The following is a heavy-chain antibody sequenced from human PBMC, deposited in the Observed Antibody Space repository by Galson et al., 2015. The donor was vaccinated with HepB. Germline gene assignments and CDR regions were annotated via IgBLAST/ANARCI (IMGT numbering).Heavy chain of an antibody. CDR3: TTAPPDCTNGVCSIKFDY. J-gene: IGHJ4*02. D-gene: IGHD2-8*01. V-gene: IGHV3-15*01. CDR1: GFTFSNAW. CDR2: IKSKTDGGTT. Sequence: SLRLSCAASGFTFSNAWMSWVRQAPGKGLEWVGRIKSKTDGGTTDYAAPVKGRFTISRDDSKNTLYLQMNSLKTEDTAVYYCTTAPPDCTNGVCSIKFDYWGQGTLVNVSS.